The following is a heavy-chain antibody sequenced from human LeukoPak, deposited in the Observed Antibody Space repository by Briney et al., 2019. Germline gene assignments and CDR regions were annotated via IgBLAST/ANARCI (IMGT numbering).Heavy chain of an antibody. Sequence: GGSLRLSCAASGFTFSSYAMSWVRQAPGKGLEWVSAISGSGGSIYYADSVKGRFTISRDNSKNTLFLQMNSLRAEDTAVYYCASTYGSGSYYNVNYWGQGTLVTVSS. CDR2: ISGSGGSI. CDR1: GFTFSSYA. D-gene: IGHD3-10*01. J-gene: IGHJ4*02. V-gene: IGHV3-23*01. CDR3: ASTYGSGSYYNVNY.